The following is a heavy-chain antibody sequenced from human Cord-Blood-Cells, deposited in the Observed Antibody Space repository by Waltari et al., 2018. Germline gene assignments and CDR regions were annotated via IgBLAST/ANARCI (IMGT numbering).Heavy chain of an antibody. Sequence: QVQLVQSGAEVKKPGSSVKVSCTASGGTFSSYAISWVRQAPGQGLEWMGGIIPIFGTANYAQKFQGRVTMTADESTSTACMELSSLRSEDTAVYYCARDRLGYCSSTSCYYFDYWGQGTLVTVSS. CDR1: GGTFSSYA. CDR3: ARDRLGYCSSTSCYYFDY. D-gene: IGHD2-2*01. CDR2: IIPIFGTA. J-gene: IGHJ4*02. V-gene: IGHV1-69*01.